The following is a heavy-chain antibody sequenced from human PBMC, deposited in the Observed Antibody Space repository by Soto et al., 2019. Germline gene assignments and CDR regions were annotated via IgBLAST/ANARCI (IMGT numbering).Heavy chain of an antibody. CDR2: TYYRSKWYN. Sequence: PSQTLSLTCAISGDSVSSNSAAWNWIRQSPSRGLEWLGRTYYRSKWYNDYAVSVKSRVTINPDTSKNQFSLQLNSVTPEDTAVYYCARDIADYGEPFYWYYGMDVWGQGTTVTVSS. CDR1: GDSVSSNSAA. V-gene: IGHV6-1*01. CDR3: ARDIADYGEPFYWYYGMDV. J-gene: IGHJ6*02. D-gene: IGHD4-17*01.